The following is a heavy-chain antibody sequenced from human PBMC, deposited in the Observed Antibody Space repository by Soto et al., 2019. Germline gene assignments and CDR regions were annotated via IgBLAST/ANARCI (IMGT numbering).Heavy chain of an antibody. Sequence: QLVESGGDLVQPGGSLRLSCAASGSTFGTFWMHWVRQAPGKGLVWVSRIAHDGSAVYADSVKGRFTTSRDNAKNTVYLQMNSLRDEDTAVYYCARDIPHNWFDDWGQRTLVTVSS. CDR2: IAHDGSA. CDR3: ARDIPHNWFDD. D-gene: IGHD2-21*01. CDR1: GSTFGTFW. V-gene: IGHV3-74*01. J-gene: IGHJ5*02.